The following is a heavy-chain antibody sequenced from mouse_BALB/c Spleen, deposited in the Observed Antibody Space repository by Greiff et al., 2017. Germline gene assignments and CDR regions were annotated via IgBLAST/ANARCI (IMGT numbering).Heavy chain of an antibody. J-gene: IGHJ4*01. D-gene: IGHD1-1*01. CDR1: GYSITSGYS. CDR2: IHYSGST. Sequence: DVKLQESGPDLVKPSQSLSLTCTVTGYSITSGYSWHWIRQFPGNKLEWMGYIHYSGSTNYNPSLKSRISITRDTSKNQFFLQLNSVTTEDTATYYCARTNYYGSSYNAMDYWGQGTSVTVSS. CDR3: ARTNYYGSSYNAMDY. V-gene: IGHV3-1*02.